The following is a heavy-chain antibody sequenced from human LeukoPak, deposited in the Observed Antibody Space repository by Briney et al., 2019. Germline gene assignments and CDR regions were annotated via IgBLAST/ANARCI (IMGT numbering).Heavy chain of an antibody. Sequence: GGSLRLSCAASGFTFTSYNMNWVRQAPGKGLEWVSSISTSSSYIYYTDSVKGRFTISRDNAKNSLYLQMNSLGAEDTAVYYCARGFPIRYFDWLPFEYWGQGTLVTVSS. CDR3: ARGFPIRYFDWLPFEY. J-gene: IGHJ4*02. D-gene: IGHD3-9*01. CDR2: ISTSSSYI. CDR1: GFTFTSYN. V-gene: IGHV3-21*01.